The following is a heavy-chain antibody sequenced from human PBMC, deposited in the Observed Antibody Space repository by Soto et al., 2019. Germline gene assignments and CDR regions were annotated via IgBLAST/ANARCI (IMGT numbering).Heavy chain of an antibody. D-gene: IGHD3-22*01. CDR2: ISYDGSNK. V-gene: IGHV3-30*18. CDR1: GFTFSSYG. J-gene: IGHJ6*02. CDR3: AKGKVAYDNSGLQYFYYFPMNV. Sequence: GGSLRLSCAASGFTFSSYGMHWVRQAPGKGLEWVAVISYDGSNKYYADSVKGRFTISRDNSKNTLYLQMNSLRAEDTAVYYCAKGKVAYDNSGLQYFYYFPMNVWGQGTTVTVSS.